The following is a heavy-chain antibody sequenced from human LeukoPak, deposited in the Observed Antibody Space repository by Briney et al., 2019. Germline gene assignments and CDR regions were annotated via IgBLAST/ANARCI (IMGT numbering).Heavy chain of an antibody. CDR3: ARNMDNGEFDP. Sequence: ASVKVSCKASGYTFTGYYMHWVRQAPGQGLEWMGWISPNSGDTNYAQKFQGWVTMTRDTSISTAYMELSRLRSDDTAVYYCARNMDNGEFDPWGQGTLVTVSS. V-gene: IGHV1-2*04. D-gene: IGHD2-2*03. J-gene: IGHJ5*02. CDR2: ISPNSGDT. CDR1: GYTFTGYY.